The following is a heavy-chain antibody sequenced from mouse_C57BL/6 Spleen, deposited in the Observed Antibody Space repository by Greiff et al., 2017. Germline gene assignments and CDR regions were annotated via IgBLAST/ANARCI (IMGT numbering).Heavy chain of an antibody. CDR2: IHPNSGST. J-gene: IGHJ1*03. CDR3: ARWHYYGSSGWYFDV. Sequence: VQLQQPGAELVKPGASVKLSCKASGYTFTSYWMHWVKQRPGKGLEWIGMIHPNSGSTNYNEKFKSKATLTVDKSSSTAYMQLSSLTSEDSAVYYCARWHYYGSSGWYFDVWGTGTTVTVSS. D-gene: IGHD1-1*01. CDR1: GYTFTSYW. V-gene: IGHV1-64*01.